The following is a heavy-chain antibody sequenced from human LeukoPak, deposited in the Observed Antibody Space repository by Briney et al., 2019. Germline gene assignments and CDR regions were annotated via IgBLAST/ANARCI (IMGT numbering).Heavy chain of an antibody. V-gene: IGHV4-30-4*01. CDR1: GGSISSGDYY. Sequence: PSQTLSLTCTVSGGSISSGDYYWSWIRQPPGKGLEWIGYIYYSGSTYYNPSLKSRVTISVDTSKNQFSLKLSSVTATDTAVYYCARHQETLAVAFDYWGQGTLVTVSS. J-gene: IGHJ4*02. CDR2: IYYSGST. D-gene: IGHD6-19*01. CDR3: ARHQETLAVAFDY.